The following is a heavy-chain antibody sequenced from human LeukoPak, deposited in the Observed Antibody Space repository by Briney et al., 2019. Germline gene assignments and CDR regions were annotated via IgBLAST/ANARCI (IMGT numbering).Heavy chain of an antibody. CDR3: ARGIDTAMVTWEKDYYDSSGYHYFDY. CDR1: GYTFIDFG. CDR2: ITTYNGNT. Sequence: ASVKVSCKASGYTFIDFGISWVRQAPGQGLEWMGWITTYNGNTNYIQKLQGRVTMTTDTSTSTAYMELRSLRSDDTAVYYCARGIDTAMVTWEKDYYDSSGYHYFDYWGQGTLVTVSS. J-gene: IGHJ4*02. D-gene: IGHD3-22*01. V-gene: IGHV1-18*01.